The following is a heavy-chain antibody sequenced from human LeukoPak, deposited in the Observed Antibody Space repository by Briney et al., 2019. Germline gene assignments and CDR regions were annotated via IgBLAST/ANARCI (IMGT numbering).Heavy chain of an antibody. CDR2: INHSGST. CDR1: GGSFSGYY. CDR3: ARRLGYCSSTSCYQFDY. J-gene: IGHJ4*02. D-gene: IGHD2-2*01. Sequence: SETLSLTCAVYGGSFSGYYWSWIRQPPGKGLEWIGEINHSGSTNYNPSLKGRVTISVDTSKNQFSLKLSSVTAADTAVYYCARRLGYCSSTSCYQFDYWGQGTLVTVSS. V-gene: IGHV4-34*01.